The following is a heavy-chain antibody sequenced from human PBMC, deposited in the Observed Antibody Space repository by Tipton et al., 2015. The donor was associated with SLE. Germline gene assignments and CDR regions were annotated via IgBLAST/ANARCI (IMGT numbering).Heavy chain of an antibody. CDR3: AREQLTYDGLDASDF. CDR1: GFTFDDHG. V-gene: IGHV3-20*01. J-gene: IGHJ3*01. CDR2: INWNGGST. Sequence: GSLRLSCAASGFTFDDHGMNWVRQVPGKGLEWVANINWNGGSTNYADSVMGRFTISRDNAKNALYLQMNSLRAEDTALYHCAREQLTYDGLDASDFWGHGTMVIVSS. D-gene: IGHD1-1*01.